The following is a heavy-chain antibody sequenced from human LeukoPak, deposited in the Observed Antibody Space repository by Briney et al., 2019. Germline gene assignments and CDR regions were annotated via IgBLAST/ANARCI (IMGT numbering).Heavy chain of an antibody. CDR3: ARDLKTIYDFWSGYYDSYYYYGMDV. CDR2: INPNSGGT. CDR1: GYTFTGYY. Sequence: GASVKVSCKASGYTFTGYYMHWVRQAPGQGFEWMGWINPNSGGTNYAQKFQGRVTMTRDTSISTAYMELSRLRSDDTAVYYCARDLKTIYDFWSGYYDSYYYYGMDVWGQGTTVTVSS. D-gene: IGHD3-3*01. J-gene: IGHJ6*02. V-gene: IGHV1-2*02.